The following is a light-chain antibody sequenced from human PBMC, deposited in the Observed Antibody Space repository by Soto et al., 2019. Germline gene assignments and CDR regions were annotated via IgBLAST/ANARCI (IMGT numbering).Light chain of an antibody. Sequence: QSALTQPSSVSGSPGQSITISCTGTSSDVGGNDRVSWYQHHPGKDPKLLIYGVSLRPSGISDRFSGSKSGNTAHLSISGLQSEDEADYYCSSHTNLNTVVFGGGTQLTVL. CDR3: SSHTNLNTVV. CDR1: SSDVGGNDR. V-gene: IGLV2-14*01. CDR2: GVS. J-gene: IGLJ3*02.